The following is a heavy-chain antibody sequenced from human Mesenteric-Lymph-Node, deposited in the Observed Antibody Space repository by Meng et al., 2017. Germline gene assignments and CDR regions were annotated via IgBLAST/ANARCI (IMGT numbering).Heavy chain of an antibody. CDR3: ARDYNWGPDY. V-gene: IGHV1-46*01. CDR2: INPSGKTT. CDR1: GYTFTGYY. Sequence: ASVKVSCKASGYTFTGYYMHWVRQAPGQGLEWMGIINPSGKTTSYAQKFQGRVTMTRDTTTSTVYMELSSLRSEDTVLYYCARDYNWGPDYWGQGTLVTVSS. D-gene: IGHD7-27*01. J-gene: IGHJ4*02.